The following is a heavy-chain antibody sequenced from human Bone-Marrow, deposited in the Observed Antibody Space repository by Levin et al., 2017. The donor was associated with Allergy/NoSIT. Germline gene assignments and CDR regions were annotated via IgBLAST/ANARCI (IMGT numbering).Heavy chain of an antibody. D-gene: IGHD3-10*01. J-gene: IGHJ6*02. CDR2: INWNGGST. CDR3: AREAGMVRGVIFPYYYGMDV. V-gene: IGHV3-20*04. Sequence: GESLKISCAASGFTFDDYGMSWVRQAPGKGLEWVSGINWNGGSTGYADSVKGRFTISRDNAKNSLYLQMNSLRAEDTALYYCAREAGMVRGVIFPYYYGMDVWGQGTTVTVSS. CDR1: GFTFDDYG.